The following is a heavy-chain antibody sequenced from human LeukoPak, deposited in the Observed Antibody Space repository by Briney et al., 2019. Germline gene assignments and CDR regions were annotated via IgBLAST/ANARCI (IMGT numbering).Heavy chain of an antibody. V-gene: IGHV4-61*02. CDR1: GGSISGGSYS. CDR3: ARGGSSGYPLYSPYGMDV. CDR2: IHTSGST. Sequence: SQTLSLTCTVSGGSISGGSYSWSWIRQPAGKGLEWLGRIHTSGSTTYNPSFKSRVTISVDTSKNQFSLKLSSVTAADTAVYYCARGGSSGYPLYSPYGMDVWGQGTTVTVSS. D-gene: IGHD2-15*01. J-gene: IGHJ6*02.